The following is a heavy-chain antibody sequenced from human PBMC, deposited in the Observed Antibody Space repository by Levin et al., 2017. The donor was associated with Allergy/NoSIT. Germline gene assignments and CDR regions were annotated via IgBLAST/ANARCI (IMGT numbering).Heavy chain of an antibody. CDR3: AKWYSSGWRNIDS. V-gene: IGHV3-23*01. Sequence: PGGSLRLSCAASGFTFSSFAMSWVRQAPGKGLEWVSSISDSGDSTYYADSVKGRLTISRDNSKNTVYLQMNSLRAEDTAIYYCAKWYSSGWRNIDSWGQGTLVTVSS. J-gene: IGHJ4*02. CDR1: GFTFSSFA. D-gene: IGHD6-19*01. CDR2: ISDSGDST.